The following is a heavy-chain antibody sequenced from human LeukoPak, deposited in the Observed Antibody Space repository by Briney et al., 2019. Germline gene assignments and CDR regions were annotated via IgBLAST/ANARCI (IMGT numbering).Heavy chain of an antibody. CDR3: ERDNSVRDEAWWFNP. D-gene: IGHD5-24*01. CDR2: ISPSGGST. CDR1: GSTFTSNY. J-gene: IGHJ5*02. V-gene: IGHV1-46*01. Sequence: GASVKVSCKASGSTFTSNYMSWVRQAPGQGPECMGVISPSGGSTTYAQKFQGRVTLTRDMSTSTDYLELSRLRSEDTAVYYCERDNSVRDEAWWFNPWGQGTLVTVSS.